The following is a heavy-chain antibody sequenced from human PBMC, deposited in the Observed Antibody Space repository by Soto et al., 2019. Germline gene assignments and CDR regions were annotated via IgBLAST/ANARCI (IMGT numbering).Heavy chain of an antibody. J-gene: IGHJ5*02. CDR3: ERDGIMMTFGGVIEQSNWCDP. Sequence: QVQLVQSGAEVKKPGSSVKVSCKASGGTFSSYAISWVRQAPGQGLEWMGGILPIFGTAHYTQQFQGRVTITADKSTSTAYMELSSLRCEDTAVYYCERDGIMMTFGGVIEQSNWCDPWGQGTLGTVSS. CDR1: GGTFSSYA. V-gene: IGHV1-69*06. D-gene: IGHD3-16*02. CDR2: ILPIFGTA.